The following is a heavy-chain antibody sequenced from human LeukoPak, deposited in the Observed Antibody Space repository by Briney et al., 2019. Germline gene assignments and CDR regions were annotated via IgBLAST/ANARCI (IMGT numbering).Heavy chain of an antibody. CDR3: AKQYSSSSGVFDY. Sequence: GGSLRLSCAASGLDVSTNYMSWVRQAPGKGLEWVSVIYSGGGAFYADSVKGRFTISRDNSKNTLYLQMNSLRAEDTAVYYCAKQYSSSSGVFDYWGQGTLVTVSS. CDR2: IYSGGGA. J-gene: IGHJ4*02. D-gene: IGHD6-13*01. V-gene: IGHV3-66*04. CDR1: GLDVSTNY.